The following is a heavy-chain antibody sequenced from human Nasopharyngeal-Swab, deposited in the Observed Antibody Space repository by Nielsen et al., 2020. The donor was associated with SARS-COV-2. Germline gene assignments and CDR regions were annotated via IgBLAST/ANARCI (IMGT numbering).Heavy chain of an antibody. J-gene: IGHJ3*02. D-gene: IGHD3-10*01. V-gene: IGHV3-23*01. CDR2: ISGSGGST. CDR3: AKGWFGESRRPLDDAFDI. CDR1: GFTFSRYA. Sequence: SCAASGFTFSRYAMSWVRQAPGTGLEWVSAISGSGGSTYSADSVKGRFTISRDNSKNTLYLQMNSLRAEDTAVYYCAKGWFGESRRPLDDAFDIWGQGTMVTVSS.